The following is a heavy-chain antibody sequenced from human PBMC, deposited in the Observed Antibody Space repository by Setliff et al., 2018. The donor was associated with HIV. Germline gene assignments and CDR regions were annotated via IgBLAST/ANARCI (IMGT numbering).Heavy chain of an antibody. Sequence: SVKVSCKASGGTISSYTVSWVRQAPGQGLEWMGGIIPVVGRVNYAQKFEARLTITADTSTNTAYMELSNFGSEDTAIYYCARATTRSYNSVWGQGTLVTVSS. CDR1: GGTISSYT. CDR3: ARATTRSYNSV. D-gene: IGHD6-19*01. J-gene: IGHJ4*02. CDR2: IIPVVGRV. V-gene: IGHV1-69*10.